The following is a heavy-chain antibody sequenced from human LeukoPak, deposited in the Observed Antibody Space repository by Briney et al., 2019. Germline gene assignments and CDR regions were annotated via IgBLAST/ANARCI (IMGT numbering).Heavy chain of an antibody. CDR2: IIPIFGTA. CDR3: ARRLLQLWAQFDY. J-gene: IGHJ4*02. CDR1: GGTFSSYA. V-gene: IGHV1-69*13. D-gene: IGHD5-18*01. Sequence: SVKVSCKASGGTFSSYAISWVRQAPGQGLEWMGGIIPIFGTANYAQKFQGRVTITADESTSTAYMELSSLRSEDTVVYYCARRLLQLWAQFDYWGQGTLVTVSS.